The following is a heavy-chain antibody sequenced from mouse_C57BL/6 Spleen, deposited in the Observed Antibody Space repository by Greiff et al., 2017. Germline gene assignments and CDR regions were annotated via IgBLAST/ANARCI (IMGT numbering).Heavy chain of an antibody. CDR1: GYAFSSSW. V-gene: IGHV1-82*01. CDR2: IYPGDGDT. CDR3: ARSYYYGGMDY. Sequence: VQLQQSGPELVKPGASVKISCKASGYAFSSSWMNWVKQRPGKGLEWIGRIYPGDGDTNYNGKFKGKATLTADKSSSTAYMQLSSLTSEDSAVYFCARSYYYGGMDYWGQGTSVTVSS. J-gene: IGHJ4*01. D-gene: IGHD1-1*01.